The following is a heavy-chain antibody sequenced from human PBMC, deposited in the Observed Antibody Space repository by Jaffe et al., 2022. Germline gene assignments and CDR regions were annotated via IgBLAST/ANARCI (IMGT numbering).Heavy chain of an antibody. CDR1: GFTFSSYD. CDR3: ARGRWYSSPTSPNDAFDI. CDR2: IGTAGDT. V-gene: IGHV3-13*01. D-gene: IGHD2-15*01. Sequence: EVQLVESGGGLVQPGGSLRLSCAASGFTFSSYDMHWVRQATGKGLEWVSAIGTAGDTYYPGSVKGRFTISRENAKNSLYLQMNSLRAGDTAVYYCARGRWYSSPTSPNDAFDIWGQGTMVTVSS. J-gene: IGHJ3*02.